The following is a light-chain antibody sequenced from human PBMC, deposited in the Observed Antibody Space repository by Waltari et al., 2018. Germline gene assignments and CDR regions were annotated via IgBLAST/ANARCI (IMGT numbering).Light chain of an antibody. CDR1: QGISGL. Sequence: ILMTPSPSSVSAPVGDRVTIVCGASQGISGLLAWYQQKPGNAPKRLISAASSLPRGVPLSFRGSGSGTEVTLTISSLQPEDCATYYCQRANSFPYTFGQGTKLEI. J-gene: IGKJ2*01. CDR2: AAS. CDR3: QRANSFPYT. V-gene: IGKV1-12*01.